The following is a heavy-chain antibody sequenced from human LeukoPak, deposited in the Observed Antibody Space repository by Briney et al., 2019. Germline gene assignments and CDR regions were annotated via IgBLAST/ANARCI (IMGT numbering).Heavy chain of an antibody. CDR1: GFTFDDYA. Sequence: GRSLRLSCAASGFTFDDYAMHWVRQAPGKGLEWVSGISWNSGSIGYADSVKGRFTISRDNAKNSLYLQMNSLRAEDTALYYCAVAVAGTLVDAFDIWGQGTMVTVSS. J-gene: IGHJ3*02. CDR2: ISWNSGSI. D-gene: IGHD6-19*01. CDR3: AVAVAGTLVDAFDI. V-gene: IGHV3-9*01.